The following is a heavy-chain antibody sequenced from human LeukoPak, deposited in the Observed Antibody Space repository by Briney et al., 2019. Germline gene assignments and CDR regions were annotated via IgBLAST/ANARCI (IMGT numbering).Heavy chain of an antibody. CDR3: ARLDSIHLITY. J-gene: IGHJ4*02. CDR1: GGSISSSSYY. V-gene: IGHV4-39*01. D-gene: IGHD3-16*01. CDR2: IYYSGST. Sequence: SETLSLTCTVSGGSISSSSYYWSWIRQPPGKGLEWIGSIYYSGSTYYNPSLKSRVTISVDTSKNQFSLKLSSVTAADTAVYYCARLDSIHLITYWGQGTLVTVSS.